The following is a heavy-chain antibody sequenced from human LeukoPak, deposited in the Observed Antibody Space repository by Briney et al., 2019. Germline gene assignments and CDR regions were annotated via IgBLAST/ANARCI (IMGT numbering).Heavy chain of an antibody. Sequence: SETLSLTCTVSGGYISRYYWSWIRQPAGKGLEWIGRIYTSGSTNYNPSLKSRVTMSADTSKNQFSLNLSSVTAADTAVYYCAKEKYYYDSSGYYYAPFDYWGQGTLVTVSS. CDR2: IYTSGST. CDR1: GGYISRYY. CDR3: AKEKYYYDSSGYYYAPFDY. V-gene: IGHV4-4*07. J-gene: IGHJ4*02. D-gene: IGHD3-22*01.